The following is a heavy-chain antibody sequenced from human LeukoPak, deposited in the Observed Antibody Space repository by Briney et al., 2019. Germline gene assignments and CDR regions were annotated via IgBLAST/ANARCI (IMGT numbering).Heavy chain of an antibody. CDR2: ISWNSGSI. J-gene: IGHJ4*02. CDR3: AKDIGYDFWSGYLDY. D-gene: IGHD3-3*01. CDR1: GFTLSSYA. Sequence: GGSLRLSCAASGFTLSSYAMTWVRQAPAKGLEWVSGISWNSGSIGYADSVKGRFTISRDNAKNSLYLQMNSLRAEDTALYYCAKDIGYDFWSGYLDYWGQGTLVTVSS. V-gene: IGHV3-9*01.